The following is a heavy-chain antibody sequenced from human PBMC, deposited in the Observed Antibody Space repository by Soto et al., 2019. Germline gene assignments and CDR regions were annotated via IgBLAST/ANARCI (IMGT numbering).Heavy chain of an antibody. CDR1: GGTFSNYI. CDR3: ARTPLGYCSSTSCAPFDY. D-gene: IGHD2-2*01. CDR2: IIPFLDIT. V-gene: IGHV1-69*02. Sequence: QVQLVQSGAEVKKPGSSVKVSCKASGGTFSNYIISWVRQAPGQGLEWMGRIIPFLDITNYAQKFQGRVTITADKSPRTAYMELSSLRSEDTAVYYCARTPLGYCSSTSCAPFDYWGQGTLVTVSS. J-gene: IGHJ4*02.